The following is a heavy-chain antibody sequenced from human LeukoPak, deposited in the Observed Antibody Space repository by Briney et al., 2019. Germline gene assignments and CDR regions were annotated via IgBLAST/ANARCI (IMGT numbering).Heavy chain of an antibody. CDR1: GGSIITTYY. D-gene: IGHD1-7*01. Sequence: SETLSLTCTVPGGSIITTYYWSWIPQPPGKGLEWIGYIYYTGSTNYNPSLKSRVTISLDTSKNQFSLKLSSVTAADTAMYYCASFSNWYWMYWGQGTLVTVSS. J-gene: IGHJ4*02. CDR3: ASFSNWYWMY. V-gene: IGHV4-59*08. CDR2: IYYTGST.